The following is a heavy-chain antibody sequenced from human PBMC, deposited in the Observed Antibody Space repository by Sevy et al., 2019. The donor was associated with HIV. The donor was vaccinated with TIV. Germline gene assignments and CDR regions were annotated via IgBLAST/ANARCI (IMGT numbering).Heavy chain of an antibody. J-gene: IGHJ4*02. CDR1: GFTFSSYG. V-gene: IGHV3-30*02. Sequence: GGSLRLSCEASGFTFSSYGMHWVRQAPGKGLEWVTFIRYDGSTKYYADSVKGRFTISRDNSKNTVFLQMNSLRAEDTAVYYCAKPPWIDQRAFEYWGQGTLVTVSS. CDR3: AKPPWIDQRAFEY. D-gene: IGHD2-2*03. CDR2: IRYDGSTK.